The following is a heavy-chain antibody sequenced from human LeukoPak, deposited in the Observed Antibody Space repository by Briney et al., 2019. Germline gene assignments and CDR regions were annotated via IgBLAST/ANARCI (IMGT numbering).Heavy chain of an antibody. D-gene: IGHD1-14*01. V-gene: IGHV4-59*13. J-gene: IGHJ3*02. CDR2: SYYSGRT. CDR1: GGSISSYY. Sequence: SETLSLTCTVSGGSISSYYCSWIRQPPPKGLDWIGYSYYSGRTNYNPSLQSQVTISVDTSKKQFSLRLSSVTAADTPVYYCARDHMPDLRTTGAFEIWGQGTMVTVSS. CDR3: ARDHMPDLRTTGAFEI.